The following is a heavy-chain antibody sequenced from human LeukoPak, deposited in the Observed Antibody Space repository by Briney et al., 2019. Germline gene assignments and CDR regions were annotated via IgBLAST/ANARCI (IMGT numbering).Heavy chain of an antibody. V-gene: IGHV4-39*01. J-gene: IGHJ3*02. CDR3: ASLPAATDI. Sequence: RTSETLSLTCTVSGGSISSSTYYWGWIRQPPGKGLEWIASMYYSGSTYYNPSLKSRVTISVDTSKNQFSLKVSSVTAADTAVYYCASLPAATDIWGQGTMVTVSS. CDR1: GGSISSSTYY. CDR2: MYYSGST.